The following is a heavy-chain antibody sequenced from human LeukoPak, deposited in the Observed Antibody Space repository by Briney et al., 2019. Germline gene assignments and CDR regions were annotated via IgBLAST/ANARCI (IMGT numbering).Heavy chain of an antibody. CDR1: GFTFSNYW. Sequence: GGSLRLSCAASGFTFSNYWMSWVRQAPGKGLEWVANIKQDGSEKYYVDSVKGRFTISRDNAKNSLYLQMNSLRAEDTAVYYCAREKALYSSGWYSFYYYMDVWGKGTTVTISS. J-gene: IGHJ6*03. D-gene: IGHD6-19*01. CDR2: IKQDGSEK. V-gene: IGHV3-7*01. CDR3: AREKALYSSGWYSFYYYMDV.